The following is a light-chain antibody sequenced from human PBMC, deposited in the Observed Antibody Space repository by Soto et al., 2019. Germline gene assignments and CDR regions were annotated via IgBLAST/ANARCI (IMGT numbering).Light chain of an antibody. CDR1: QSVLYSSNNKNY. J-gene: IGKJ1*01. CDR3: QQYYSTPKS. CDR2: WAS. V-gene: IGKV4-1*01. Sequence: DIVMTQSPDSLAVSLGERATINCKSSQSVLYSSNNKNYLAWYQQKQRQPPKLLINWASTRESGVPDRFSGSGSRSDFTLTISSLQAEDVAVYYCQQYYSTPKSFGRGTKVEIK.